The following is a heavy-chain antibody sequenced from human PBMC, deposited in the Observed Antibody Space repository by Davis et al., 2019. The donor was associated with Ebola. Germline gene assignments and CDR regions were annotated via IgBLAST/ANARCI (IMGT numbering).Heavy chain of an antibody. V-gene: IGHV3-74*01. CDR2: INNDGSIT. CDR1: GFTFSSSW. Sequence: GESLKISCAASGFTFSSSWMHWVRQAPGKGLVWVSLINNDGSITTYADSVKGRFTISRDNAKNTLYLQMSSLRVEDTAVYFCAKDEGRWSPPASWGQGTLVTVSS. J-gene: IGHJ5*02. CDR3: AKDEGRWSPPAS.